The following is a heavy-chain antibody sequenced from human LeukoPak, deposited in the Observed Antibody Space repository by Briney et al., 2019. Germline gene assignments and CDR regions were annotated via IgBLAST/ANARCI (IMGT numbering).Heavy chain of an antibody. D-gene: IGHD5-18*01. CDR2: IKQDGSEK. Sequence: GGSLRLSCAASGFTFSTYWMSWVRQAPGKGLEWVANIKQDGSEKNYVDSVKGRSTVSRDNAKNSLSLQMNSLRVEDTAVYYCARGIDTATYYFDYWGQGTLVTVSP. J-gene: IGHJ4*02. V-gene: IGHV3-7*01. CDR1: GFTFSTYW. CDR3: ARGIDTATYYFDY.